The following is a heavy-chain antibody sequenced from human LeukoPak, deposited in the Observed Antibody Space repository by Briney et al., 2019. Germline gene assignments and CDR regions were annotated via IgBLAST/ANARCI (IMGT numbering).Heavy chain of an antibody. Sequence: SETLSLTCTVSGGSISSYYWSWIRQPPGRGLEWIGYIYYSGSTNYNPSLKSRVTISVDTSKNQFSLKLSSVTAADTAVYYCAREDYGGNSADYWGQGTLVTVSS. V-gene: IGHV4-59*01. CDR2: IYYSGST. CDR1: GGSISSYY. CDR3: AREDYGGNSADY. J-gene: IGHJ4*02. D-gene: IGHD4-23*01.